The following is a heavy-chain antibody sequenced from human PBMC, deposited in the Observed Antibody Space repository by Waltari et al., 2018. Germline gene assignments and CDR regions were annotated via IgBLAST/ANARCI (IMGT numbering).Heavy chain of an antibody. J-gene: IGHJ4*02. V-gene: IGHV3-21*01. CDR3: ARGGSYYQFDY. CDR1: GFTFSSYS. D-gene: IGHD1-26*01. Sequence: EVQLVESGGGLVKPGGSLRLSRAASGFTFSSYSMNWVRQAPVKGLEWVSSISSSSSYIYYADSVKGRFTISRDNAKNSLYLQMNSLRAEDTAVYYCARGGSYYQFDYWGQGTLVTVSS. CDR2: ISSSSSYI.